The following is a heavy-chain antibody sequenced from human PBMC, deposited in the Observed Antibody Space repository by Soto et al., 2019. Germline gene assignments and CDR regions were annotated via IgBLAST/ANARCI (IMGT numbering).Heavy chain of an antibody. CDR2: TSGAGDTT. CDR1: GFTFSTYA. J-gene: IGHJ4*02. Sequence: EVQLLESGGGSVQPGGSLRLSCAGSGFTFSTYAMSWVRQAPGKGLEWVSATSGAGDTTYYADSVEGRFTISRDNSKNTQNLQINSLRAEETPVYSWGLDLSPWLGFGRGRWGKGTVVTVSP. V-gene: IGHV3-23*01. CDR3: GLDLSPWLGFGRGR. D-gene: IGHD3-3*01.